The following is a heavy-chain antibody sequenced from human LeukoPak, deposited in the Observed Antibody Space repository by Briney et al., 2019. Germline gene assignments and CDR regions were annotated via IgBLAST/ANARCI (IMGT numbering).Heavy chain of an antibody. CDR3: ARGAVAGNYYFDY. CDR2: ISSSSSTI. CDR1: GFTFSSYS. D-gene: IGHD6-19*01. J-gene: IGHJ4*02. V-gene: IGHV3-48*01. Sequence: PGGSLRLSCAASGFTFSSYSMNWVRQAPGKGLEWVSYISSSSSTIYYADSVKGRFTISRDNAKNSLYLQMNSLRAEDTAVYYCARGAVAGNYYFDYWGQGTLVTVSS.